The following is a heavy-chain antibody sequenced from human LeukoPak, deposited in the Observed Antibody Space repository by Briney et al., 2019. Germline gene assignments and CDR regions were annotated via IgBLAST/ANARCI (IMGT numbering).Heavy chain of an antibody. CDR2: INPDGSST. V-gene: IGHV3-74*01. Sequence: PGRSLRLSCAASGFTLSNYAMHWVRQAPGKGLVWVSHINPDGSSTAYAGSAKGRFTISRDNAKNKLYLQMNSLRAEDTAVYYCASLPGCDAAVDYWGQGTLVTVSS. J-gene: IGHJ4*02. CDR1: GFTLSNYA. CDR3: ASLPGCDAAVDY. D-gene: IGHD2-15*01.